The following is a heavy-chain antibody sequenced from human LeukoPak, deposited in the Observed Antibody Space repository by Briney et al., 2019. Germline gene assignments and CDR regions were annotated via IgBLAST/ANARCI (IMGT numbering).Heavy chain of an antibody. V-gene: IGHV4-39*01. Sequence: PSDTLSLTCTVSGGSISSSSYYWVRIPHPPGNELEWMGSIYYSRTTYSNPSLNRRTTISVDTSKNQFSRKLSSVTAADTAVYYCAGTTVTTSGPLYWGQGTLVTVSS. CDR1: GGSISSSSYY. CDR3: AGTTVTTSGPLY. D-gene: IGHD4-17*01. CDR2: IYYSRTT. J-gene: IGHJ4*02.